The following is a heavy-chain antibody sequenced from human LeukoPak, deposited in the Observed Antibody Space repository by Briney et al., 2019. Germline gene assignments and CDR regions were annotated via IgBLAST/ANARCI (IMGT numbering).Heavy chain of an antibody. J-gene: IGHJ3*02. D-gene: IGHD1-26*01. CDR1: GFTFSSYW. Sequence: PGGSLRLSCAASGFTFSSYWIHWVRQAPGKGMVWVSRINRDGSSTSYADSVKGRFTTSRDNAKNTLYLQMNSLRAEDTAVFYCARDRWDAFDIWGQGTMVTVSS. CDR2: INRDGSST. V-gene: IGHV3-74*01. CDR3: ARDRWDAFDI.